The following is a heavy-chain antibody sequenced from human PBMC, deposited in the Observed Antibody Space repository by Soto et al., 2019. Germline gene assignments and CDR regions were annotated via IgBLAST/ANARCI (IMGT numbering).Heavy chain of an antibody. J-gene: IGHJ4*02. CDR2: LSGSGTST. CDR1: GFSFVNYA. CDR3: AKATQNRGWFNPFDS. Sequence: GSLRLSCAASGFSFVNYAMNWVRQAPGKGLEWVSGLSGSGTSTYYADSVKGRFTISRDNSRDTLFLQMNRLTADDTAVYYCAKATQNRGWFNPFDSWGQGALVTVSS. V-gene: IGHV3-23*01. D-gene: IGHD6-19*01.